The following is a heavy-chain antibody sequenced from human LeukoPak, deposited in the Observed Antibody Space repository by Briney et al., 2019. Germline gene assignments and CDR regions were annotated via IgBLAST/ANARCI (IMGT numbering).Heavy chain of an antibody. V-gene: IGHV4-34*01. D-gene: IGHD5-18*01. Sequence: PSETLSLTCAVYGGSFSGYYWSWIRQPPGKGLEWIGEINHSGSTNYDPSLKSRVTISVDTSKNQFSLKLSSVTAADTAVYYCARLYSYGYVAYFDYWGQGTLVTVSS. CDR2: INHSGST. CDR3: ARLYSYGYVAYFDY. CDR1: GGSFSGYY. J-gene: IGHJ4*02.